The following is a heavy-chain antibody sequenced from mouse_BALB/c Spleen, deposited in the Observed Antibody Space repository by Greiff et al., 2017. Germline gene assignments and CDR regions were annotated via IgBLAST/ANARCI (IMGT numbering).Heavy chain of an antibody. Sequence: VKLMESGAELARPGASVKLSCKASGYTFTDYYINWVKQRTGQGLEWIGEIYPGSGNTYYNEKFKGKATLTADKSSSTAYMQLSSLTSEDSAVYFCARGGYYAMDYWGQGTSVTVSS. V-gene: IGHV1-77*01. CDR3: ARGGYYAMDY. CDR2: IYPGSGNT. J-gene: IGHJ4*01. CDR1: GYTFTDYY.